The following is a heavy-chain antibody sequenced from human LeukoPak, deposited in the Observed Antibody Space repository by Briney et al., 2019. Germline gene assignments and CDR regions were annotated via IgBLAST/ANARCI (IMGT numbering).Heavy chain of an antibody. D-gene: IGHD6-19*01. V-gene: IGHV3-33*06. CDR1: GFTFSNYG. CDR3: AKRGAVAGTLSYYAMDV. CDR2: VWYDGATQ. Sequence: GRPLRLSCAASGFTFSNYGMHWVRQAPGKGLEWVAIVWYDGATQYYIDSVRGRFTISRDNSKNTLYLQMDSLRAEDTAVYYCAKRGAVAGTLSYYAMDVWGQGTTATVS. J-gene: IGHJ6*02.